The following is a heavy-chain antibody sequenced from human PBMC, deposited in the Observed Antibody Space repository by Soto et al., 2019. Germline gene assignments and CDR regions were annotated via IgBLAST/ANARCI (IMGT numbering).Heavy chain of an antibody. V-gene: IGHV4-59*08. CDR1: GSSISGHY. J-gene: IGHJ6*03. D-gene: IGHD3-16*01. CDR3: ARGPYYDLIWNYYYMDV. Sequence: QVQLQESGPGLVKPSETLSLSCSVSGSSISGHYWSWVRQTPGKGLEWIGYMYYSGSTNYNPSLKSRVTISVDTSKNHFSLRLTSVTAADTAVYYCARGPYYDLIWNYYYMDVWGKGTTVTVSS. CDR2: MYYSGST.